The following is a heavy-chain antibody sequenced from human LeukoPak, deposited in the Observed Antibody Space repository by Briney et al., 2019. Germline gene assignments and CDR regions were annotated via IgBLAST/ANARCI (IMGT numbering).Heavy chain of an antibody. J-gene: IGHJ4*02. CDR2: IYYSGST. CDR1: GGSISSSSYY. Sequence: SETLSLTCTVSGGSISSSSYYWGWIRQPPGTGLEWIGSIYYSGSTYYNPSLKSRVTISVDTPKNQFSLKLSSVTAADTAVYYCARLYYDSSGHYYFDCWGQGTLVTVSS. D-gene: IGHD3-22*01. V-gene: IGHV4-39*01. CDR3: ARLYYDSSGHYYFDC.